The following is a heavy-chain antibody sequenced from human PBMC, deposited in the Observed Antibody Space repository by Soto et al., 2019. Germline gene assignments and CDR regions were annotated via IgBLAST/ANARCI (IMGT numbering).Heavy chain of an antibody. CDR2: IWYDGSNK. J-gene: IGHJ6*02. Sequence: QVQLVESGGGVVQPGRSLRLSCAASGFTFSSYGMHWVRQAPGKGLEWVAVIWYDGSNKYYADSVKGRFTISRDNSKNTMYLQMNIMRAEATAVYYCARDLTVTTYYYYSGMDVWGQGTTVTVSS. CDR3: ARDLTVTTYYYYSGMDV. CDR1: GFTFSSYG. D-gene: IGHD4-17*01. V-gene: IGHV3-33*01.